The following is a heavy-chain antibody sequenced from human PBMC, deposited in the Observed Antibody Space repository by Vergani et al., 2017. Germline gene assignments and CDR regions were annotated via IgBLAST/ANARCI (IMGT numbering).Heavy chain of an antibody. CDR3: ATVFPVTYGSGSSTFDY. Sequence: QVQLVQSGAEVKKPGSSVKVSCKASGGTFSSYAISWVRQAPGQGLEWMGGIIPIFGTANYAQKFQGRVTITADASTSTAYMELSSLRSEDTAVYYGATVFPVTYGSGSSTFDYWGQGTLVTVSS. J-gene: IGHJ4*02. D-gene: IGHD3-10*01. V-gene: IGHV1-69*12. CDR1: GGTFSSYA. CDR2: IIPIFGTA.